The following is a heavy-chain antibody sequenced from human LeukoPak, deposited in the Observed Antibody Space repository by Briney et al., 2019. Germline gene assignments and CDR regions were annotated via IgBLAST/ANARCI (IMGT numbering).Heavy chain of an antibody. CDR2: ISGSGGST. D-gene: IGHD3-3*01. J-gene: IGHJ4*02. CDR1: GFTFSRFA. V-gene: IGHV3-23*01. Sequence: PGGSLRLSCAASGFTFSRFAMSWVRQAPGTGLDWVSAISGSGGSTYYADSVKGRFTISRDNSKNTLYLQMNSLRAEDTAVYYCAKRRGEWLTPIDYWGQGTLVTVSS. CDR3: AKRRGEWLTPIDY.